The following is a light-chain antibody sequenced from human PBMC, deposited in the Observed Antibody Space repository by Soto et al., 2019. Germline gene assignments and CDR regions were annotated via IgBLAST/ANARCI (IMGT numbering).Light chain of an antibody. CDR3: AVWDASLTGWV. CDR2: RDG. J-gene: IGLJ3*02. V-gene: IGLV1-47*01. CDR1: SSNIGSHY. Sequence: QSALTQPPSASGTPGQSLTISCAGSSSNIGSHYVYWYQHLPGTAPKLLIFRDGLRPSGVPDRFFGSKSGTSASLAISGLRSEDEAHYYCAVWDASLTGWVFGGGTKLTVL.